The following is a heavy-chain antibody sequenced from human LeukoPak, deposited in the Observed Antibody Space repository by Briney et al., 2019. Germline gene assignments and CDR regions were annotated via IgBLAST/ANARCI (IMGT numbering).Heavy chain of an antibody. CDR3: ARGRSTMVRGVIIIDY. Sequence: ASVKVSCKASGYTFTGYYMHWVRQAPGQGLEWMGWINPNSGGTNYAQKFQGRVTMTRDTPISTAYMELSRLRSDDTAVYYCARGRSTMVRGVIIIDYWGQGTLVTVSS. CDR1: GYTFTGYY. CDR2: INPNSGGT. V-gene: IGHV1-2*02. J-gene: IGHJ4*02. D-gene: IGHD3-10*01.